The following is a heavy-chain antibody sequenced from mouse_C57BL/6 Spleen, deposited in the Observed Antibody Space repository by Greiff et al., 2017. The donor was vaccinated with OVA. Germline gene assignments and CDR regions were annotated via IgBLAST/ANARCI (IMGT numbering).Heavy chain of an antibody. CDR2: IDPENGDT. J-gene: IGHJ2*01. V-gene: IGHV14-4*01. CDR3: TTGAYGNHYFDY. D-gene: IGHD2-1*01. CDR1: GFNIKDDY. Sequence: VQLQQSGAELVRPGASVKLSCTASGFNIKDDYMHWVKQRPEQGLEWIGWIDPENGDTEYASKFQGKATITADTSSNTAYLQLSSLTSEDTAVYYCTTGAYGNHYFDYWGQGTTLTVSS.